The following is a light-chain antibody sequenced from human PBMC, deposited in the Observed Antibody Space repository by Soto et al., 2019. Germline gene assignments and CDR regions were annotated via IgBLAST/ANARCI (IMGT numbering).Light chain of an antibody. CDR2: DAS. Sequence: IVLTQSPATLSVSPGERATLSCRASQAVGSNLAWYQQRPGQAPRLLIYDASTRATGIPHRFSGGGSGTDFTLTISSLQSDDFATYFCQKYDTAPLTFGGGTKVEI. CDR3: QKYDTAPLT. J-gene: IGKJ4*01. CDR1: QAVGSN. V-gene: IGKV3-15*01.